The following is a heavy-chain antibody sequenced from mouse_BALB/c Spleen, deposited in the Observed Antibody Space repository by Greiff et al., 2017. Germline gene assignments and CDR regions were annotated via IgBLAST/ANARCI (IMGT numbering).Heavy chain of an antibody. J-gene: IGHJ4*01. V-gene: IGHV2-9*02. CDR3: ARDYEYDGAVMDY. CDR1: GFSLTSYG. CDR2: IWAGGST. D-gene: IGHD2-4*01. Sequence: VMLVESGPGLVAPSQSLSISCTVSGFSLTSYGVHWVRQPPGKGLEWLGGIWAGGSTNYNSALMSRLSISKDNSKSQVFLKMNSLLTDDTAMYYCARDYEYDGAVMDYWGQGTSVTVSS.